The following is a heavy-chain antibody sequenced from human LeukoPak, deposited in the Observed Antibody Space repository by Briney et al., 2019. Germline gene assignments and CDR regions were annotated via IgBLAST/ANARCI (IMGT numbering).Heavy chain of an antibody. V-gene: IGHV3-7*03. D-gene: IGHD3-9*01. Sequence: GGSLRLSCAASGFTLSNYWMSWVRQAPGEGLEWVDNIKEDGSEKYHVDSVKGRFTISRDNGKNSLYLQMNSLRGEDTAVYYCTRDPLRRFDYWGQGTLVTVSS. J-gene: IGHJ4*02. CDR3: TRDPLRRFDY. CDR1: GFTLSNYW. CDR2: IKEDGSEK.